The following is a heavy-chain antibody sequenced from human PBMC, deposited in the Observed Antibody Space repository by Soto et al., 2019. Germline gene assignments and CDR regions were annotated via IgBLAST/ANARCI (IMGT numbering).Heavy chain of an antibody. CDR2: INPSSGAT. CDR3: AAVDASGTFYY. CDR1: EDTFTAYY. V-gene: IGHV1-2*02. Sequence: QVQLVQSGAEVKKPGASVKVSCKASEDTFTAYYIQWVCQAPGQGLEWMAWINPSSGATKYAQKFQGRVTLTRDASISTAYMDLRGLGSDDTAVYYCAAVDASGTFYYWGQGTLVTVSS. D-gene: IGHD1-26*01. J-gene: IGHJ4*02.